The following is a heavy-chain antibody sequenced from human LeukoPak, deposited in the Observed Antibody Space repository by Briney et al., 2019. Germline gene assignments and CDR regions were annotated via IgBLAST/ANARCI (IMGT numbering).Heavy chain of an antibody. Sequence: GGSLGLSCTVSGFTVSSNSMSWVRQAPGKGLEWVSFIYSDNTHYSDSVKGRFTISRDNSKNTLYLQMNSLRAGDTAVYYCARGRGYDYIWGNYRYGLNYWGQGTLVTVSS. D-gene: IGHD3-16*02. J-gene: IGHJ4*02. CDR3: ARGRGYDYIWGNYRYGLNY. CDR1: GFTVSSNS. CDR2: IYSDNT. V-gene: IGHV3-53*01.